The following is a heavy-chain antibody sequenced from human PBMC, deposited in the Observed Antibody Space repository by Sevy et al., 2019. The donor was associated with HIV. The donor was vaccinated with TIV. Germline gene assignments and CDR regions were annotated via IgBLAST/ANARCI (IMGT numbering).Heavy chain of an antibody. D-gene: IGHD3-22*01. CDR1: GFTFDDYA. CDR2: ISWNSGSI. CDR3: AKVRDYYDSSGYFDY. V-gene: IGHV3-9*01. Sequence: GGSLRLSCAASGFTFDDYAMHWVRQAPGKGLEWVSGISWNSGSIGYADSVKGRFTISRDNAKNSRYLQMNSLRAEDTALYYCAKVRDYYDSSGYFDYWGQGTLVTVSS. J-gene: IGHJ4*02.